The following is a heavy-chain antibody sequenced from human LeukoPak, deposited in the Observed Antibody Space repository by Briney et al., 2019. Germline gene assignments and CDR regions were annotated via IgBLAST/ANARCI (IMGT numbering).Heavy chain of an antibody. Sequence: PGASVKVSCKASGYTFTSYYMHWVRQAPGQGLEWMGIINPSGGSTSYAQKFQGRVTMTRDTSTSTVYMELSSLRSEDTAVYYCARAPYSGSYFFNRNDAFDIWGQGTMVTVSS. CDR3: ARAPYSGSYFFNRNDAFDI. J-gene: IGHJ3*02. CDR2: INPSGGST. CDR1: GYTFTSYY. V-gene: IGHV1-46*01. D-gene: IGHD1-26*01.